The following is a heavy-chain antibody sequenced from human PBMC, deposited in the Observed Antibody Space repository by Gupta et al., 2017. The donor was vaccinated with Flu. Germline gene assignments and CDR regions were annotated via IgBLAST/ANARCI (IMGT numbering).Heavy chain of an antibody. D-gene: IGHD4-11*01. CDR2: IDHSGGT. J-gene: IGHJ5*02. CDR1: HASLSASY. CDR3: TRLGGFTVGYNWFDP. Sequence: QLQLQQWGAGLLKPSETLSLTCAVYHASLSASYWRWIRQPPGKGPEWIGEIDHSGGTNYNPSLKSRVTMSVDTSKIQFSLNLYSVTAADTAIYYCTRLGGFTVGYNWFDPWGQGTLVTVSS. V-gene: IGHV4-34*01.